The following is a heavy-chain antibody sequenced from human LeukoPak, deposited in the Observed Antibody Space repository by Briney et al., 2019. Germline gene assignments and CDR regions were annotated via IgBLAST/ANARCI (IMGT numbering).Heavy chain of an antibody. V-gene: IGHV3-43D*03. D-gene: IGHD2-15*01. J-gene: IGHJ4*02. CDR2: ISWDGGST. CDR3: AKGLYCSGGSCYGGCDY. Sequence: GGSLRLSCAASGFTFDDYAMHWVRQAPGKGLEWVSLISWDGGSTYYADSVKGRFTISRDNSKNSLYLQMNSLRAEDTALYYCAKGLYCSGGSCYGGCDYWGQGTQVTVSS. CDR1: GFTFDDYA.